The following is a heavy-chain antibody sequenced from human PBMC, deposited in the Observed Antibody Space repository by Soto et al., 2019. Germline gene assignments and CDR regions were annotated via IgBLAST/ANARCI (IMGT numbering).Heavy chain of an antibody. CDR3: ARGPYTSSSEWFDP. D-gene: IGHD6-6*01. CDR2: ISGSGDRT. V-gene: IGHV3-23*01. CDR1: GFTFSSYA. J-gene: IGHJ5*02. Sequence: GGSLRLSCAASGFTFSSYAMGWVRQAPGKGLEWVSSISGSGDRTYYADPVKGRFTISRDNSKNTLYLQMNRLRDEDTAVYYCARGPYTSSSEWFDPWGQGTLVTVSS.